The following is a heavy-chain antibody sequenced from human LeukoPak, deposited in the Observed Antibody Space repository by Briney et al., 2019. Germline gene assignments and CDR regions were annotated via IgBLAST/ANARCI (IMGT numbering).Heavy chain of an antibody. J-gene: IGHJ4*02. D-gene: IGHD3-10*01. CDR1: GFTFGDYY. CDR3: ARRRGGYFDY. CDR2: ISTGGGTI. V-gene: IGHV3-11*01. Sequence: GGSLRLSCAASGFTFGDYYMSWIRQAPGEGLELVSYISTGGGTIYYADSVKGRFTISRDNDKNSLYLQMNSLRAADTAVYYCARRRGGYFDYWGQGTLVTVSS.